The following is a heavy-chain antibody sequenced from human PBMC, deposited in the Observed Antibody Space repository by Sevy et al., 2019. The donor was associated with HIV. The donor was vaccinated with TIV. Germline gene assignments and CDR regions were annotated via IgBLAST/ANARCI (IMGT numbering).Heavy chain of an antibody. CDR1: GFTLSSHW. J-gene: IGHJ6*02. V-gene: IGHV3-74*01. CDR2: INSHGTIT. Sequence: GGSLRLSCAASGFTLSSHWMFWVRQGPGKGLVWVSHINSHGTITNYADSVRGRFTISRDNAKNTVYLQMDSLRAEDTAFYYCARGQVVRFFDWPTYGLDVWGQGTTVTVSS. CDR3: ARGQVVRFFDWPTYGLDV. D-gene: IGHD3-3*01.